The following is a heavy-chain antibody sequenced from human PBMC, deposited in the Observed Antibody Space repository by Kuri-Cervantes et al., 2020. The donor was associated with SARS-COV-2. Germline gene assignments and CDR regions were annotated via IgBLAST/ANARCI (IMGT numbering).Heavy chain of an antibody. Sequence: GSLRLSCTVSGGSISSYYWGWIRQPPGNGLEWIGSIYYRGSTYYNPSLKSRVTISVDTSKNQFSLKLSSVTAADTALYYCARQRGGFLEWLLYYDYWGQGTLVTVSS. CDR3: ARQRGGFLEWLLYYDY. V-gene: IGHV4-39*01. CDR2: IYYRGST. J-gene: IGHJ4*02. D-gene: IGHD3-3*01. CDR1: GGSISSYY.